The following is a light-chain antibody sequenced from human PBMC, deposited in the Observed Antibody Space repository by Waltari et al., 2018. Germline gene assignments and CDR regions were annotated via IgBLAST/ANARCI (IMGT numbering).Light chain of an antibody. CDR3: CSYAGRGTYV. CDR2: EVI. CDR1: TSDVGNYDL. Sequence: QSALTQPASVSGTPGQSITISCTGTTSDVGNYDLVSWYQQHPVKAPKLLICEVIKRASGVSSRFSSSKSGNTASLTISGLQAEDEADDYCCSYAGRGTYVFGSGTKVTVL. J-gene: IGLJ1*01. V-gene: IGLV2-23*02.